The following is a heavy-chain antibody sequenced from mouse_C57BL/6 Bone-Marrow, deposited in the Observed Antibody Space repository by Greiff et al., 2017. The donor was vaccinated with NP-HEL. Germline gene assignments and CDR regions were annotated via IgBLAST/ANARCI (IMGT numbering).Heavy chain of an antibody. J-gene: IGHJ4*01. D-gene: IGHD1-1*01. CDR3: ARVAGSSYDYAMDY. CDR1: GFSLTSYG. CDR2: IWSGGST. Sequence: VKLVESGPGLVQPSQSLSITCTVSGFSLTSYGVHWVRQSPGKGLEWLGVIWSGGSTDYNAAFISSLSISKDNSKSQVFFKMNSLQTDDTAIYYCARVAGSSYDYAMDYWGQGTSVTVSS. V-gene: IGHV2-2*01.